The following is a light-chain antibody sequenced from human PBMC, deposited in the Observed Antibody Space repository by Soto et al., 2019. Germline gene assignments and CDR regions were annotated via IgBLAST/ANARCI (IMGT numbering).Light chain of an antibody. V-gene: IGKV3-15*01. CDR3: QQYNNWPQT. CDR1: QSVSSK. CDR2: GAS. Sequence: EIVMTQSPVTLSVSPGERATRSCRASQSVSSKLAWYQQKPGQAPRLLIYGASTRATGIPARFSGSGSGTEFTLRISSLQSEDFAVYYCQQYNNWPQTFGQGTKLEIK. J-gene: IGKJ2*01.